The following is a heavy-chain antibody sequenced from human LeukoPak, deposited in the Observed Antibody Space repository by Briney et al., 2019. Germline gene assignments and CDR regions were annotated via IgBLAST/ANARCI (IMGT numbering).Heavy chain of an antibody. J-gene: IGHJ4*02. CDR2: ISSSSSYI. CDR1: GITFSSYS. Sequence: PGGSLRLSCAASGITFSSYSMNWVRQAPGKGLEWVSSISSSSSYIYYADSVKGRFTISRDNAKNSLYLQMNSLRAEDTAVYYCARVGGYCSSTSCREAPDYWGQGTLVTVSS. CDR3: ARVGGYCSSTSCREAPDY. V-gene: IGHV3-21*01. D-gene: IGHD2-2*01.